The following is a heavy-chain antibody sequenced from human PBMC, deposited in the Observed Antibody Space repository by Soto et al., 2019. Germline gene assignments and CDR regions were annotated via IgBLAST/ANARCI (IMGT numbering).Heavy chain of an antibody. J-gene: IGHJ3*02. CDR1: GFTFSGSA. V-gene: IGHV3-73*01. CDR3: TRQWDIVVVPAAMSGFAFDI. CDR2: IRSKANSYAT. Sequence: GSLRLSCAASGFTFSGSAMHWVRQASGKGLEWVGRIRSKANSYATAYAASVKGRFTISRDDSKNTAYLQMNSLKTEDTAVYYCTRQWDIVVVPAAMSGFAFDIWGQGTMVTVSS. D-gene: IGHD2-2*01.